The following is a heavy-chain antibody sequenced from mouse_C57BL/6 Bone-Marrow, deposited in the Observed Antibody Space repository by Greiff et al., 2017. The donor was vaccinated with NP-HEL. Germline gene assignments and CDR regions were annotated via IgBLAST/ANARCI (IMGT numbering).Heavy chain of an antibody. CDR1: GYSFTDYN. Sequence: EVKLMESGPELVKPGASVKISCKASGYSFTDYNMNWVKQSNGKSLEWIGVINPNYGTTSYNQKFKGKATLTVDQSSSTAYMQLNSLTSEDSAVYYCARRYYGSSYHYAMDYWGQGTSVTVSS. CDR3: ARRYYGSSYHYAMDY. J-gene: IGHJ4*01. V-gene: IGHV1-39*01. D-gene: IGHD1-1*01. CDR2: INPNYGTT.